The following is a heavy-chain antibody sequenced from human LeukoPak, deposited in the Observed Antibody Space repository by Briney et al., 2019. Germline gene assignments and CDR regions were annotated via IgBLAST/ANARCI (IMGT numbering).Heavy chain of an antibody. CDR2: INPNSGGT. CDR1: GYTFTGYY. CDR3: ARVPSSHSYFDY. Sequence: ASVKVSCKASGYTFTGYYMHWVRQAPGQGLEWMGWINPNSGGTNYAQKFQGRVTMTRDSSISTAYMELSRLRSDDTAVYYCARVPSSHSYFDYWGQGTLVTVSS. D-gene: IGHD6-13*01. V-gene: IGHV1-2*02. J-gene: IGHJ4*02.